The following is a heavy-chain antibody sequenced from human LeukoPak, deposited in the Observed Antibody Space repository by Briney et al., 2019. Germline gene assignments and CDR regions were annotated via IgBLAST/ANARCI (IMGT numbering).Heavy chain of an antibody. CDR2: ISDSGGST. J-gene: IGHJ4*02. Sequence: PGGSLRLSCAASGFTFSSYALSWVRQAPGKGLEWVSAISDSGGSTYYEDSVKGRFTISRDNSERTVSLQMSSLTPDDTGVYYCAKDRGTIFDVLNFDFDLWGQGALVTVSS. D-gene: IGHD3-3*02. CDR3: AKDRGTIFDVLNFDFDL. V-gene: IGHV3-23*01. CDR1: GFTFSSYA.